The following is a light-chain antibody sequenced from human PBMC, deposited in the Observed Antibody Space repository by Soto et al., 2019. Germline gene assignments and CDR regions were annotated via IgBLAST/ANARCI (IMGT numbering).Light chain of an antibody. CDR1: QSVSSRY. Sequence: EIVLTQSPGTLYLSPGERATLSCRASQSVSSRYFAWYQQKPGQAPRLLISGASTRATGFPDRFSGSGSGTDFTLTISRLEPEDFAVYYCQQYGNSRWTFGQGTKVEIK. V-gene: IGKV3-20*01. CDR3: QQYGNSRWT. J-gene: IGKJ1*01. CDR2: GAS.